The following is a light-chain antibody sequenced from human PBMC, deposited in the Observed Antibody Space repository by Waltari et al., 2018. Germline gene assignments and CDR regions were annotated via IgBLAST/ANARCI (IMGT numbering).Light chain of an antibody. CDR3: ASYTSHSHVV. CDR2: DVS. J-gene: IGLJ2*01. Sequence: QSALTQPASVSGSPGQSITIPCPGTSSDVGGSNYVSWYQQHPGKVPKLMIFDVSNRPSGVSNRFSGSKSGNTASLTISGLQAEDEADYYCASYTSHSHVVFGGGTKLTVL. CDR1: SSDVGGSNY. V-gene: IGLV2-14*01.